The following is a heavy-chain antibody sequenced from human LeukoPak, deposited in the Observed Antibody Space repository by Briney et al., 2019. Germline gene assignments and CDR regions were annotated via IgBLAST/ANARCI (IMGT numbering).Heavy chain of an antibody. CDR2: ISASSGTI. CDR3: SRESRPAALDY. J-gene: IGHJ4*02. Sequence: GGSLRLSCAASRFTFSSYNMNWVRQAPGKGLEWISHISASSGTIYYADSVKGRFTISRDNAKDSLYLQMNSLRAENTAVYYCSRESRPAALDYWGQGTLVTVSS. V-gene: IGHV3-48*04. CDR1: RFTFSSYN. D-gene: IGHD2-2*01.